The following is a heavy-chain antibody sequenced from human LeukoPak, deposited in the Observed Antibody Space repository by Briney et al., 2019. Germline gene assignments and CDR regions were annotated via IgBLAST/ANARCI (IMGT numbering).Heavy chain of an antibody. CDR2: IRSKANSYAT. D-gene: IGHD2-15*01. V-gene: IGHV3-73*01. J-gene: IGHJ4*02. Sequence: PGGSLRLSCAASGFTFSGSAMHWVRQASGKGLEWVDRIRSKANSYATAYAASVKGRFTISRDDSKNTAYLQMNSLKTEDTAVYYCTRLVAASDYWGQGTLVTVSS. CDR1: GFTFSGSA. CDR3: TRLVAASDY.